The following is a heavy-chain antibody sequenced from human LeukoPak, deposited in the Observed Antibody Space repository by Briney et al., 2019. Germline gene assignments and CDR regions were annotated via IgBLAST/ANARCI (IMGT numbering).Heavy chain of an antibody. CDR3: ASDSFMGSYGPYYYYGMDV. CDR2: IYYSGST. J-gene: IGHJ6*01. V-gene: IGHV4-39*07. CDR1: GGSISSSSYY. Sequence: PSETLSLTCTVSGGSISSSSYYWGWIRQPPGKGLEWIGSIYYSGSTYYNPSLKSRVTISVDTSKNQFSLKLSSVTAADTAVYYCASDSFMGSYGPYYYYGMDVWGQGTTVTVSS. D-gene: IGHD5-18*01.